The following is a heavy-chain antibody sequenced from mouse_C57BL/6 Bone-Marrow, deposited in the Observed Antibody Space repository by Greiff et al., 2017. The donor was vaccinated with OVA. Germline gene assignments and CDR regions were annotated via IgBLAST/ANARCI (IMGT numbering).Heavy chain of an antibody. D-gene: IGHD4-1*02. CDR3: SNWSWYFDV. V-gene: IGHV5-4*03. Sequence: DVKLVESGGGLVKPGGSLKLSCAASGFTFSSYAMSWVRQTPEKRLEWVATISDGGSYTYYPDNVKGRFTISRDNAKNNLYLQMSHLKSEDTAMYYCSNWSWYFDVWGTGTTVTVSS. CDR2: ISDGGSYT. CDR1: GFTFSSYA. J-gene: IGHJ1*03.